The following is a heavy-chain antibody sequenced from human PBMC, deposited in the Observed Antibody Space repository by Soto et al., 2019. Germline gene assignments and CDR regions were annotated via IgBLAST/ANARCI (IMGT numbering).Heavy chain of an antibody. J-gene: IGHJ4*02. CDR3: ATDGWLED. D-gene: IGHD2-2*03. Sequence: GGSLRLSCAASGFTFSNYNMNWVRQAPGKGLEWVSSIVFSGDYIYYADSVKGRFTISRDNAKNSLYLQMNSLGTEDTAVYYCATDGWLEDWGQGTLVTVSS. V-gene: IGHV3-21*01. CDR2: IVFSGDYI. CDR1: GFTFSNYN.